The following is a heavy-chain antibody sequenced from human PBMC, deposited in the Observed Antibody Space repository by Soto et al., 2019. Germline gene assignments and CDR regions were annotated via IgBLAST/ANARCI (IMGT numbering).Heavy chain of an antibody. Sequence: QVQLVQSGPEVKKPGASVKVSCKASGYTFVTHEITWVRQAPGQGLEWVGWISPYSGTTNYAQNLQGRVTVTTDTSTSTAYMELRSLRSDDAAVYYCGRDGNDYGDYWGQGTLVSVSS. CDR3: GRDGNDYGDY. J-gene: IGHJ4*02. CDR2: ISPYSGTT. V-gene: IGHV1-18*04. D-gene: IGHD3-16*01. CDR1: GYTFVTHE.